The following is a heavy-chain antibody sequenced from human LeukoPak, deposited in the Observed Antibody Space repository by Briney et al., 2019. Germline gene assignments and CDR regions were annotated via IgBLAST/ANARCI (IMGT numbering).Heavy chain of an antibody. V-gene: IGHV4-39*07. J-gene: IGHJ4*02. CDR2: IYYSGST. CDR1: GGSISSSSYY. D-gene: IGHD5-24*01. Sequence: SETLSLTCTVSGGSISSSSYYWGWIRQPPGKGLEWIGSIYYSGSTYYNPSLKSRVTISVDTSKNQFSLKLSSVTAADTAVYYCARGRGMATAYFDYWGQGTLVTVSS. CDR3: ARGRGMATAYFDY.